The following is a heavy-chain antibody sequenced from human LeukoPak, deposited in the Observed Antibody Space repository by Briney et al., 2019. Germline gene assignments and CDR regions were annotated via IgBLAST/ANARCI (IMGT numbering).Heavy chain of an antibody. CDR3: ARKGTYCSSTSCYDNWFDP. CDR2: INAGNGNT. J-gene: IGHJ5*02. D-gene: IGHD2-2*01. V-gene: IGHV1-3*01. CDR1: GYTFTSYA. Sequence: ASVKVSCKASGYTFTSYAMHWVRQAPGQRLEWMGWINAGNGNTKYSQKFQGRVTITRDTSASTAYMELSSLRSEDTAVYHCARKGTYCSSTSCYDNWFDPWGQGTLVTVSS.